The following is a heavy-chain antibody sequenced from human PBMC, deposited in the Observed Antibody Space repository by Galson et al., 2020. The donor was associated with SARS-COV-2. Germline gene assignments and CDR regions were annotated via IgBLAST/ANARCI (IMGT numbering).Heavy chain of an antibody. CDR2: IYYSGTT. V-gene: IGHV4-39*07. J-gene: IGHJ4*02. D-gene: IGHD6-6*01. Sequence: SETLSLTCTVSGGSISSSSYYWGWIRQPPGKGLEWIGIIYYSGTTYYNPSLQSRVTISVDTSKNQFSLKLSSVTAADTAVYYCARSVAARLSSSFDYGGQGTLVTVSS. CDR1: GGSISSSSYY. CDR3: ARSVAARLSSSFDY.